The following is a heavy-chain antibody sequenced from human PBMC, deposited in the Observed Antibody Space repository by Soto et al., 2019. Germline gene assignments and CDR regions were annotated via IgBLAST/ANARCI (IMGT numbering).Heavy chain of an antibody. Sequence: SETLSLTCTVSGVSVSTGGYFWTWIRQHPGKGLEWIGNIYYSGMTYYNPSLRGRVSVSLDPSESQFSLKLNSVTAADTAVYYCTRDSSGPGYSYGKFDYGGQGALVTVSS. D-gene: IGHD5-18*01. V-gene: IGHV4-31*03. CDR3: TRDSSGPGYSYGKFDY. CDR1: GVSVSTGGYF. CDR2: IYYSGMT. J-gene: IGHJ4*02.